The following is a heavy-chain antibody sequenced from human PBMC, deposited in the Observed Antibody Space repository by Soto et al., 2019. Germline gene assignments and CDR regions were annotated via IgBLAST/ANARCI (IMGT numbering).Heavy chain of an antibody. Sequence: TLSLTCSVAGCSVSSGGYSWGWIRQAPGKGLEWIGFISPSGRPAYNPSLKSRVSISVDTSKNQISLELSSVTAADTAVYYCTRGVLAWGQGTLVTVS. D-gene: IGHD2-8*01. CDR2: ISPSGRP. V-gene: IGHV4-30-2*01. CDR3: TRGVLA. CDR1: GCSVSSGGYS. J-gene: IGHJ5*02.